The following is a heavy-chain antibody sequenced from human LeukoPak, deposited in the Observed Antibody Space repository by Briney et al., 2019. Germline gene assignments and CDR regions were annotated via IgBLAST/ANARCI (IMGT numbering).Heavy chain of an antibody. CDR3: ARVTGYTIEDYFDY. D-gene: IGHD3-9*01. V-gene: IGHV4-59*01. CDR1: GGSLSSYY. CDR2: IHYSGST. Sequence: SETLSLTCTVAGGSLSSYYWSWIRPPPGKGLEWNGYIHYSGSTNYNPSLKTRVTISVKPSKNQFSLNLRSVTAADTAVYYCARVTGYTIEDYFDYWGQGTLVTVSS. J-gene: IGHJ4*02.